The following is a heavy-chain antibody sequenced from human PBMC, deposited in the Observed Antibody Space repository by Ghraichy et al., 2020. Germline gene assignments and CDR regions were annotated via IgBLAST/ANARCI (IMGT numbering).Heavy chain of an antibody. V-gene: IGHV4-39*01. CDR3: ARGIKRANWFDP. Sequence: ETLSLTCTVSGGSISSSSYYWGWIRQPPGKGLEWIGSIYYSGSTYYNPSLKSRVTISVDTSKNQFSLKLSSVTAADTAVYYCARGIKRANWFDPWGQGTLVTVSS. CDR1: GGSISSSSYY. J-gene: IGHJ5*02. D-gene: IGHD2/OR15-2a*01. CDR2: IYYSGST.